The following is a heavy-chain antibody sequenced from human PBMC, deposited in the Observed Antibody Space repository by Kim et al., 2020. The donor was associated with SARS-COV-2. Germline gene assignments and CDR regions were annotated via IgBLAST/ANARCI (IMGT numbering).Heavy chain of an antibody. J-gene: IGHJ6*02. V-gene: IGHV1-69*04. CDR1: GGTFSSYA. D-gene: IGHD6-6*01. CDR2: IIPILGIA. CDR3: ARDLVYSSSRLYYYGMDV. Sequence: SVKVSCKASGGTFSSYAISWVRQAPGQGLEWMGRIIPILGIANYAQKFQGRVTITADKSTSTAYMELSSLRSEDTAVYYCARDLVYSSSRLYYYGMDVWGQGTTVTVSS.